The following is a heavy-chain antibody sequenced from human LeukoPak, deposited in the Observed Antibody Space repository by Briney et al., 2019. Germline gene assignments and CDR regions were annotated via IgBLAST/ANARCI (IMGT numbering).Heavy chain of an antibody. D-gene: IGHD3-22*01. CDR2: ISSSGSTI. CDR3: ARGPYYYDSSGYYRFDY. CDR1: GFTFSDYY. V-gene: IGHV3-11*01. J-gene: IGHJ4*02. Sequence: PGGSLRLSCAASGFTFSDYYICWSRQAPGKGLGWVSYISSSGSTIYYADSVKGRFTISRDNAKNSLYLQMNSLRAEDTAVYYCARGPYYYDSSGYYRFDYWGQGTLVTVST.